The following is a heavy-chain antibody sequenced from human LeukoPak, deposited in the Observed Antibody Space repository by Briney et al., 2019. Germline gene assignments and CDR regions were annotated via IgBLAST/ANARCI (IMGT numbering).Heavy chain of an antibody. Sequence: GGSLRLSCAASGFTFSSYAMHWVRQAPGKGLEWVAVISYDGSNKYYADSVKGRFTISRDNSKNTLYLQMNSLRAEDTAVYYCARDRGGRADYWGQGTLVTVSS. D-gene: IGHD3-10*01. CDR3: ARDRGGRADY. J-gene: IGHJ4*02. CDR2: ISYDGSNK. V-gene: IGHV3-30-3*01. CDR1: GFTFSSYA.